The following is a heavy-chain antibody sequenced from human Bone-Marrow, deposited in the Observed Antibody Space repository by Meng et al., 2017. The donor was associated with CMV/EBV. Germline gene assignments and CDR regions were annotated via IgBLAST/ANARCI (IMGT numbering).Heavy chain of an antibody. D-gene: IGHD4-23*01. V-gene: IGHV3-21*05. CDR2: ISSSSSYI. CDR3: ASSAQRYGGNTFES. J-gene: IGHJ4*02. CDR1: GFIFSNYD. Sequence: GESLKISCAASGFIFSNYDMNWVRQAPGKGLEWVSYISSSSSYIYYADSVKGRFTISRDNAKNSLYLQMNSLRAEDTAVYYCASSAQRYGGNTFESWGQGTLVTVSS.